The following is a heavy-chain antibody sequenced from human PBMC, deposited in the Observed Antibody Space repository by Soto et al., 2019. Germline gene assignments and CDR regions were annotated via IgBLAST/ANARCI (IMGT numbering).Heavy chain of an antibody. J-gene: IGHJ1*01. V-gene: IGHV1-18*01. CDR2: ISAYNGNT. D-gene: IGHD2-15*01. CDR1: GYTFTSYG. CDR3: AYCSGGSCYSAYFQH. Sequence: ASVNVSCKASGYTFTSYGISWVRQAPGQGLEWMGWISAYNGNTNYAQKLQGRVTMTTDTSTSTAYMELRSLRSDDTAVYYCAYCSGGSCYSAYFQHWGQGTLVTVSS.